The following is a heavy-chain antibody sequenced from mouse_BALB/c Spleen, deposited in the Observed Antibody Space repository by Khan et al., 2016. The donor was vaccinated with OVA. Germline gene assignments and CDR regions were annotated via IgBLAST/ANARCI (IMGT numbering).Heavy chain of an antibody. D-gene: IGHD3-3*01. V-gene: IGHV3-2*02. CDR2: ISYSGST. CDR3: TGGRAY. J-gene: IGHJ3*01. Sequence: EVQLQESGPGLVKPSQSLSLTCTVTGYSITSDYAWNWIRQFPGNKLEWMGYISYSGSTSYTPSLKSRIPITRDTSTHQPFLQSNSVATEYTATYFCTGGRAYWGQGTLVTVSA. CDR1: GYSITSDYA.